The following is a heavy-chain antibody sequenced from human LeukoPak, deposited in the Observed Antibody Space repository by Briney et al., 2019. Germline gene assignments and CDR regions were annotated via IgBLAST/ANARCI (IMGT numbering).Heavy chain of an antibody. J-gene: IGHJ6*03. CDR2: IKEDGSEK. D-gene: IGHD3-10*01. CDR1: GFTFSTYW. Sequence: PGGSLRLSCAASGFTFSTYWMTWVRQAPGKGLEWVANIKEDGSEKHYVDSVKGRFTISRDNARNSLYLQMNSLRAEDTALYYCAREVTMVRGVDYYYYMDVWGEGTTVTVSS. CDR3: AREVTMVRGVDYYYYMDV. V-gene: IGHV3-7*01.